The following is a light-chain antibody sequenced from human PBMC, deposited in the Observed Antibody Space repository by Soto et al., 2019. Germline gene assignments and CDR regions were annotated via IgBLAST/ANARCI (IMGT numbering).Light chain of an antibody. CDR3: SSYAGRTLYV. CDR2: EVT. V-gene: IGLV2-8*01. J-gene: IGLJ1*01. Sequence: QSALTHPHSASGSPGQSVTISCPGTSSDVGGYDYVSWYQQRPGKAPKLLIHEVTKRPSGVPDRFSGSKSGNTASLTVSGLQAEDEADYYCSSYAGRTLYVFGTGTKVTVL. CDR1: SSDVGGYDY.